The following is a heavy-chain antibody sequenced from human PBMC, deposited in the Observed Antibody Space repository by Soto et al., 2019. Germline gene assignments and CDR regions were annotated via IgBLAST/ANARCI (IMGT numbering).Heavy chain of an antibody. D-gene: IGHD2-21*02. J-gene: IGHJ4*02. CDR2: INPNGGYT. Sequence: QVQLVRSGAEVKKPGASVKVSCKTSGYDFFKYNMHWVRQAPGQGLEWMGVINPNGGYTRHAQKFQGRVIMTRDTSSKIVYMELSGLTSADTAMYYCTRADSDVVILPDVRPLFDLWGQGALVTVSS. CDR1: GYDFFKYN. CDR3: TRADSDVVILPDVRPLFDL. V-gene: IGHV1-46*01.